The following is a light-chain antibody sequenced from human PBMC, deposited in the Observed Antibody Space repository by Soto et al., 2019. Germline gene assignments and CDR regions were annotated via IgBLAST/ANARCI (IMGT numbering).Light chain of an antibody. J-gene: IGKJ1*01. CDR1: QSVSSN. V-gene: IGKV3-15*01. Sequence: EIVMTQSPATLSVSPGERATLSCRASQSVSSNLAWYQQKPGQAPRLLIYGASTRATGIPARFSGSGSGTEFTLTISSLQSEDFAVYYCPQYNNWPPWTFGHGTKVEIK. CDR2: GAS. CDR3: PQYNNWPPWT.